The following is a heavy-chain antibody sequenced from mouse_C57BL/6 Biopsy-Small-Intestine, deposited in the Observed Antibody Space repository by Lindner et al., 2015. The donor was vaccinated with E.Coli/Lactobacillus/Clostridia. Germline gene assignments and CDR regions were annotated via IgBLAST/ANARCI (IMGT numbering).Heavy chain of an antibody. V-gene: IGHV1-64*01. CDR3: ARENVIERSMGTAAFGY. CDR1: GYTFTNYY. D-gene: IGHD2-14*01. CDR2: INPSRGST. J-gene: IGHJ4*01. Sequence: SVKVSCKASGYTFTNYYIHWVRQAPGQGLEWMGIINPSRGSTNYAEKFKGRVTVTRDTSTSTVYMELSSLRSEDSAMYYCARENVIERSMGTAAFGYWGQGTLVTVSS.